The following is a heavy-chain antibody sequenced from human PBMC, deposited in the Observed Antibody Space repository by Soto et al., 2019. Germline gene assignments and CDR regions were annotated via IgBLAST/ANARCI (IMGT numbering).Heavy chain of an antibody. CDR2: MNPNSGNT. D-gene: IGHD2-15*01. CDR1: GYTFTSYD. V-gene: IGHV1-8*01. CDR3: AGSIVVVVAATSRAFDI. Sequence: ASVKVSCKASGYTFTSYDINWVRQATGQGLEWMGWMNPNSGNTGYAQKFQGRVTMTRNTSISTAYMELSSLRSEDTAVYYCAGSIVVVVAATSRAFDIWGQGTMVTVSS. J-gene: IGHJ3*02.